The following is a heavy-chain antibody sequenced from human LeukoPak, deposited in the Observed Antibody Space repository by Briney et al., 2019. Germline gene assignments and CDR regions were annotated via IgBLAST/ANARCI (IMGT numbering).Heavy chain of an antibody. D-gene: IGHD3-16*01. Sequence: PGGSLRLSCAASGFTFSNAWMNWVRQAPGKGLEWVGRIKSKTDGGTTDYAAPVKGRFTISRDDSKNTLYLQMNSLKTEDTAVYYCTTEVGGAWYYYGMDVWGQGTTVTVSS. CDR1: GFTFSNAW. V-gene: IGHV3-15*07. CDR3: TTEVGGAWYYYGMDV. CDR2: IKSKTDGGTT. J-gene: IGHJ6*02.